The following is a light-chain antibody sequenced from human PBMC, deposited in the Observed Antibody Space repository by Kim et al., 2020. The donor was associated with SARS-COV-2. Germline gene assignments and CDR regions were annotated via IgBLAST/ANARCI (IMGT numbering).Light chain of an antibody. J-gene: IGKJ2*01. CDR3: QQFGGSPYT. V-gene: IGKV3-20*01. CDR2: ATT. Sequence: LSPGERATLSCRASQSVSSSDLAWYQQKPGQAPRLLIYATTSRATGTPDRFSGSGSGTDFTLTISRLEPEDFAVYYCQQFGGSPYTFGQGTKVDI. CDR1: QSVSSSD.